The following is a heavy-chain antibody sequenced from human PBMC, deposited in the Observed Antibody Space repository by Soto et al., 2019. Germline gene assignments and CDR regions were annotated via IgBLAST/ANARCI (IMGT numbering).Heavy chain of an antibody. J-gene: IGHJ3*02. Sequence: GGSLRLSCAASGFSFSNYWMTRVRQAPGKGLEWVANINEDGSVKYFQDSVQGRFTISRDNPKNSLYLQMSSLRVEDTAFYYCAIDTVGDEGAFFDMWGQGTMVTVSS. D-gene: IGHD1-26*01. CDR1: GFSFSNYW. V-gene: IGHV3-7*01. CDR3: AIDTVGDEGAFFDM. CDR2: INEDGSVK.